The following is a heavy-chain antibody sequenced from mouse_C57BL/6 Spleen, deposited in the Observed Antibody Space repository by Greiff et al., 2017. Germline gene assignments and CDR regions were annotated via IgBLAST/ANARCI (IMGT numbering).Heavy chain of an antibody. CDR1: GYTFTDYN. J-gene: IGHJ2*01. CDR3: ARSGSANCDAFDY. Sequence: EVQLQQSGPELVKPGASVKIPCKASGYTFTDYNMDWVKQSHGKSLEWIGDINPNNGGTSYNQKFKGKATLTVAQSSSTAYIELRSRTSEDTAVSNCARSGSANCDAFDYWGQGTILTVSA. V-gene: IGHV1-18*01. D-gene: IGHD4-1*01. CDR2: INPNNGGT.